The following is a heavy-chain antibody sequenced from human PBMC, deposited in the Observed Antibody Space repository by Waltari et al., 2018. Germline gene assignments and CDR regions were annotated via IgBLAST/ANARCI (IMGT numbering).Heavy chain of an antibody. V-gene: IGHV4-31*03. CDR1: GGSISRGGYY. J-gene: IGHJ5*02. CDR2: IYYSGST. D-gene: IGHD3-10*01. CDR3: ARAAITMVRGNWFDP. Sequence: QVQLQASGPGLVKPSQTLSLTCTVSGGSISRGGYYWSWIRQHPGKGLEWIGYIYYSGSTYYNPSLKSRFTISVDTSKNQFSLKLSSVTAADTAVYYCARAAITMVRGNWFDPWGQGTLVTVSS.